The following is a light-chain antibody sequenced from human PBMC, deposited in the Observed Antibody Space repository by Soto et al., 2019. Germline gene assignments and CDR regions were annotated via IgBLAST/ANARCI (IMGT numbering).Light chain of an antibody. CDR1: SGHSSYI. Sequence: QSVLTQSSSASASLGSSVKLTCTLSSGHSSYIIAWHQQKPGKAPRYLMKLEGSGSYNKGSGVPDRFSGSSSGADRYLTISNLLFEDEADYYCETWDSNTRVFGGGTKLTVL. J-gene: IGLJ2*01. CDR2: LEGSGSY. CDR3: ETWDSNTRV. V-gene: IGLV4-60*02.